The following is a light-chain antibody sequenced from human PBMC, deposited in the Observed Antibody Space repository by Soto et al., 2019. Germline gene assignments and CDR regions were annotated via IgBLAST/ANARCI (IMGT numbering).Light chain of an antibody. Sequence: EIVLTQSPATLSLSPGERATLSCRASQSVSSYLAWYQQKPGQAPRLLIYDASNRATGIPARFSGSGSGTDFTLTSSSLEPEEFAVYYCQQRSNWPPTFGPGTKVDIK. J-gene: IGKJ3*01. V-gene: IGKV3-11*01. CDR1: QSVSSY. CDR2: DAS. CDR3: QQRSNWPPT.